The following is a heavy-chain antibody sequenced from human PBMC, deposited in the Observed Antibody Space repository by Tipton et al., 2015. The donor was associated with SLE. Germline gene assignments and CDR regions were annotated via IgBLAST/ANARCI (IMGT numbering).Heavy chain of an antibody. CDR2: INHSGST. CDR3: AREGGYNWNYRYFDY. CDR1: GGSFSGYY. D-gene: IGHD1-7*01. Sequence: TLSLTCAVYGGSFSGYYWNWIRQPPGKGLEWIGEINHSGSTNYNPSLKSRVTISVDTSKNQFSLKLSSVTAADTAVYYCAREGGYNWNYRYFDYWGQGTLVTVSS. J-gene: IGHJ4*02. V-gene: IGHV4-34*01.